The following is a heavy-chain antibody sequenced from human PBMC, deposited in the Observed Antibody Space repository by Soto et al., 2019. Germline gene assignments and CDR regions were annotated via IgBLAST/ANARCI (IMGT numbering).Heavy chain of an antibody. CDR2: IYPGDSDT. CDR1: GYSFTSYW. CDR3: ARPTLYCSGGSCSRYWYFDL. V-gene: IGHV5-51*01. J-gene: IGHJ2*01. Sequence: PGESLKISCKGSGYSFTSYWIGWVRQMPGKGLEWMGIIYPGDSDTRYSPSFQGQVTISADKSISTAYLQWSSLKASDTAMYYCARPTLYCSGGSCSRYWYFDLWGRGNLVTVAS. D-gene: IGHD2-15*01.